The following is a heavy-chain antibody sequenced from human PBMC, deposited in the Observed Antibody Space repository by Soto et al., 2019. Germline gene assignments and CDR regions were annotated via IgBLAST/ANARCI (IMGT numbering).Heavy chain of an antibody. D-gene: IGHD3-22*01. V-gene: IGHV4-59*01. Sequence: SETLSLTCTVSGGSISSYYWSCIRQPPGKGLEWIGNIYYSGSTNYNPSLKSRVTISVDTSKNQFSLNLRSVTAADTAVYYCARAVGFSSSGYYFDYWGQGTQVTVSS. J-gene: IGHJ4*02. CDR3: ARAVGFSSSGYYFDY. CDR1: GGSISSYY. CDR2: IYYSGST.